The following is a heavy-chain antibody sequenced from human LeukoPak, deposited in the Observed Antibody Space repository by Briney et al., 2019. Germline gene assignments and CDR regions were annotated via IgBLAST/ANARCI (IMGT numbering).Heavy chain of an antibody. CDR2: INSRSTTL. J-gene: IGHJ4*02. D-gene: IGHD6-19*01. CDR1: GFTFTTCN. V-gene: IGHV3-48*01. CDR3: ARGTYSSGWLEFSDFDF. Sequence: PGGSLRLSCAASGFTFTTCNMHWVRQAPGKGLEWVSYINSRSTTLYYADSVKGRFTVSRDNAKNSLYLQMNSLRVEDTAVYYCARGTYSSGWLEFSDFDFWGQGTLVTVSS.